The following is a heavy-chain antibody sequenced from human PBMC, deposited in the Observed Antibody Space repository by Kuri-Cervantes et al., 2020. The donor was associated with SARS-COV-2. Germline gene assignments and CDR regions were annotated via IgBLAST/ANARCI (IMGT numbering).Heavy chain of an antibody. Sequence: GESLKISCKASGYTFTSYGISWVRQAPGQGLEWMGWISAYNGNTNYAQKLQGRVTMTTDTSTSTAYMELRSLRSDDTAVYYCARVLRFLEWLPQPQYYFDYWGQGTLVTVSS. J-gene: IGHJ4*02. D-gene: IGHD3-3*01. V-gene: IGHV1-18*04. CDR2: ISAYNGNT. CDR1: GYTFTSYG. CDR3: ARVLRFLEWLPQPQYYFDY.